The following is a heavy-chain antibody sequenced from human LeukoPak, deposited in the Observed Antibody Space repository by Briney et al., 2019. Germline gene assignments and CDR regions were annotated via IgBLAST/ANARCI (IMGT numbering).Heavy chain of an antibody. CDR1: GFTFSSYA. CDR2: ISGCGGST. J-gene: IGHJ4*02. Sequence: GGSLRLSSAAAGFTFSSYAMSWVRQAPGEGMEWVSAISGCGGSTYDADSVKGRFTISRDNSKTTLYLQMNSLRAEETAVYYCAKGPLIEVAGTTWDYWGEGTLVTVSS. CDR3: AKGPLIEVAGTTWDY. V-gene: IGHV3-23*01. D-gene: IGHD6-19*01.